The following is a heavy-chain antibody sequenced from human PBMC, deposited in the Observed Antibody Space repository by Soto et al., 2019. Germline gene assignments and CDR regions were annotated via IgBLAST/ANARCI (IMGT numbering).Heavy chain of an antibody. CDR2: INDGNGKT. CDR3: ARDLRFDP. J-gene: IGHJ5*02. CDR1: GYTLSNYA. V-gene: IGHV1-3*05. Sequence: QVQLVQSGAEEKKPGASVKVSCKASGYTLSNYAMHRVRQAPGQRPERMGWINDGNGKTKYSHKFQDRVTITRDTSASTAYMDLSSLRSEDTAGYYWARDLRFDPWGQGTLVTVSS.